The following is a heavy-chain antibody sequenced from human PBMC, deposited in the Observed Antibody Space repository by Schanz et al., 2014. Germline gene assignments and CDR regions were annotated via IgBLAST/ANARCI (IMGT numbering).Heavy chain of an antibody. CDR3: ARRIAARSGVGYDYHYGMDV. CDR2: MNPNSGTT. Sequence: QVQLVQSEAAVKKPGASVKVSCKASGYTLTNFDINWVRQAPGQGLEWMGWMNPNSGTTGYAQKLQGRVTMTIDTPTNSAYMELRILTSYDTALYYCARRIAARSGVGYDYHYGMDVWGQGTTVIVSS. CDR1: GYTLTNFD. D-gene: IGHD6-6*01. V-gene: IGHV1-8*01. J-gene: IGHJ6*02.